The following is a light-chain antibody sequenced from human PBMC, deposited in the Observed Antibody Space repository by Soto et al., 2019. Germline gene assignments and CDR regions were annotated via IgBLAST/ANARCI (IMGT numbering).Light chain of an antibody. J-gene: IGLJ1*01. V-gene: IGLV1-40*01. CDR2: GNS. CDR3: QSYDSSLSGYV. Sequence: QSVLTQPPSVSGAPGQRVTISCTGSSSNIGAGYDVHWYQQLPGTAPKLLIYGNSNRPSGVPDRFSGSKSRTSASLAITGLQAEDEAEYYCQSYDSSLSGYVFGTGTKVTVL. CDR1: SSNIGAGYD.